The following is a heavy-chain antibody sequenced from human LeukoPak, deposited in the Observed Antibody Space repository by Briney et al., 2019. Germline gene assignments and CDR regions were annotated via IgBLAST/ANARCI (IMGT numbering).Heavy chain of an antibody. J-gene: IGHJ5*02. CDR1: GGSLSSTHYY. Sequence: SETLSLTCTVSGGSLSSTHYYWGWIRQSPEKGLEWIGSVYHSGGTYFNPSLKSRVTISVDTSKNQFSLKLSSVTAADTAVYYCARDPGDYCSGGSCYRGWFDPWGQGTLVTVSS. CDR2: VYHSGGT. V-gene: IGHV4-39*07. D-gene: IGHD2-15*01. CDR3: ARDPGDYCSGGSCYRGWFDP.